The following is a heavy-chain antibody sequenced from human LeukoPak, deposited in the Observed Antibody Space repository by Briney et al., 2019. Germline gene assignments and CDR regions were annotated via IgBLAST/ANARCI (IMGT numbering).Heavy chain of an antibody. V-gene: IGHV3-30*02. D-gene: IGHD1-26*01. CDR1: GFTFSSYG. J-gene: IGHJ4*02. CDR2: IRYNGNNQ. CDR3: AREQWELPHNYFDC. Sequence: GGTLRLSCAASGFTFSSYGMHWVRQAPGKGLEWVAFIRYNGNNQYYADSVKGRFTISRGNAKNSLYLQMNSLRAEDTAVYYCAREQWELPHNYFDCWGQGTLVTVSS.